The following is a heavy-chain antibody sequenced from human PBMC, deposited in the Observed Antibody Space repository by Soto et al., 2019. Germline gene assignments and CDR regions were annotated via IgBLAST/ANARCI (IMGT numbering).Heavy chain of an antibody. Sequence: GASVKVSCKASGGTFSSYAISWVRQAPGQGLEWMGGIIPIFGTANYAQKFQGRVTITADESTSTAYMELSSLRSEDTAVYYCARDQEAAAGPYNWFDPWGQGTLVTVSS. CDR1: GGTFSSYA. CDR2: IIPIFGTA. V-gene: IGHV1-69*13. CDR3: ARDQEAAAGPYNWFDP. D-gene: IGHD6-13*01. J-gene: IGHJ5*02.